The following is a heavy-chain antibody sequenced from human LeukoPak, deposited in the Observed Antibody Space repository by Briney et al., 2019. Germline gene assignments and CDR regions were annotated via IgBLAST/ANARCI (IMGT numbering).Heavy chain of an antibody. CDR2: IYSDGSST. V-gene: IGHV3-74*01. J-gene: IGHJ4*02. CDR1: GFTLSSYW. Sequence: PGGSLRLSCAASGFTLSSYWMHSVRQAPGKGLVWVSGIYSDGSSTSYADSVKGRFPISRDNAKSTLYLQMNSLRGEDTAVYYCARDRSSDACDYWGQGTLVTVS. D-gene: IGHD6-6*01. CDR3: ARDRSSDACDY.